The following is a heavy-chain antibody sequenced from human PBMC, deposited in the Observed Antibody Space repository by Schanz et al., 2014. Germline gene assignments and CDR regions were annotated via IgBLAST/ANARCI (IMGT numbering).Heavy chain of an antibody. V-gene: IGHV3-66*01. Sequence: EVQLVESGGGLVQPGGSLRLSCAASGFTVSSNYMSWVRQAPGKGLEWVSFIYGGSTYYTDSVKGRFTISRDNSKNTLYLQMNSLRAEDTAVYYCASERGYSYGYGAFDIWGQGTMVTVSS. D-gene: IGHD5-18*01. CDR2: IYGGST. J-gene: IGHJ3*02. CDR1: GFTVSSNY. CDR3: ASERGYSYGYGAFDI.